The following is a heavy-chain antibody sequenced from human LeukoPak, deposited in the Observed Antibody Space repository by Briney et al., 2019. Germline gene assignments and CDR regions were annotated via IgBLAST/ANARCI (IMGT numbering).Heavy chain of an antibody. V-gene: IGHV3-33*06. CDR1: GFTFSSHG. Sequence: GGSLRLSCAVSGFTFSSHGMYWVRQAPGKGLEWVAVIWYDGSNKYYADSVKGRFTISRDNSKNTLYLQMNSLRAEDTAVYYCAKGYSGYDWGTDWFDSWGQGTLVTVSS. J-gene: IGHJ5*01. D-gene: IGHD5-12*01. CDR3: AKGYSGYDWGTDWFDS. CDR2: IWYDGSNK.